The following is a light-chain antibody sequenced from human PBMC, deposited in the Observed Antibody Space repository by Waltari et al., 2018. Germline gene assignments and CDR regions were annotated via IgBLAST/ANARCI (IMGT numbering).Light chain of an antibody. CDR3: SSSTSTSTLA. J-gene: IGLJ2*01. V-gene: IGLV2-14*03. Sequence: QSALTQPASVSGSPGQSITISCTGTSSDAGAYNYVSWYQQHPGKAPKLMIYDVSNRPSGVSNRFSGSKSGNTASLTISGLQAEDEADYYCSSSTSTSTLAFGGGTKLTVL. CDR2: DVS. CDR1: SSDAGAYNY.